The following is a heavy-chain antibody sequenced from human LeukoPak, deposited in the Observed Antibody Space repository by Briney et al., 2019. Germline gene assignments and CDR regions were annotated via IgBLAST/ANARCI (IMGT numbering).Heavy chain of an antibody. CDR3: ARGPSNWNHYKSPLGFDP. V-gene: IGHV4-34*01. CDR1: GGSFSGYY. Sequence: SETLSLTCAVYGGSFSGYYWSWIRQPPGKGLEWIGEINHSGSTNYNPSLKSRVTISVDTSKNQFSLKLSSVTAADTAVYYCARGPSNWNHYKSPLGFDPWGQGTLVTVSS. D-gene: IGHD1-1*01. J-gene: IGHJ5*02. CDR2: INHSGST.